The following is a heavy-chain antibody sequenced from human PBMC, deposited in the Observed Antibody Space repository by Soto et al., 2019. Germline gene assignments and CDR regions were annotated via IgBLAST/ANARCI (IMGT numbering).Heavy chain of an antibody. Sequence: SETLSLTCTVSGGSISSYYWSWIRQPPGKGLEWIGYIYYSGSTYYNPSLKSRVTISVDTSKNQFSLKLSSVTAADTAVYYCGRSSYSSSWYPHGGRETRVTVPS. J-gene: IGHJ4*02. V-gene: IGHV4-59*08. CDR1: GGSISSYY. CDR2: IYYSGST. D-gene: IGHD6-13*01. CDR3: GRSSYSSSWYPH.